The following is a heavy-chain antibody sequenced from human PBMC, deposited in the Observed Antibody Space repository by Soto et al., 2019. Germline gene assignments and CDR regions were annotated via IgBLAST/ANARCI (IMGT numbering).Heavy chain of an antibody. V-gene: IGHV6-1*01. CDR3: ARGDQGFDY. D-gene: IGHD3-16*01. CDR1: GDSVASNRSA. Sequence: SQTLSLPGGISGDSVASNRSACNFIRQSPSRGLELLGRTYYRSNCFNNYALSVKSRITINPDTSKNQFSLQLNSVTPEDTAVYYCARGDQGFDYWGQGTLVTVSS. CDR2: TYYRSNCFN. J-gene: IGHJ4*02.